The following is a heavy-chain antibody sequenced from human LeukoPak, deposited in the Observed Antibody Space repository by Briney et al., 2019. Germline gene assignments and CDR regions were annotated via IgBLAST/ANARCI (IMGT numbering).Heavy chain of an antibody. CDR2: IYYSGST. V-gene: IGHV4-59*01. CDR1: GYSIRSAYY. J-gene: IGHJ4*02. D-gene: IGHD4-17*01. CDR3: ARGGSLPGGPPL. Sequence: SETLSLTCTVSGYSIRSAYYWGWIRQPPGKGLEWIGYIYYSGSTNYNPSLKSRVSISVDTSKNQFSLKLNSVTAADTAVYYCARGGSLPGGPPLWGQGTLVTVSS.